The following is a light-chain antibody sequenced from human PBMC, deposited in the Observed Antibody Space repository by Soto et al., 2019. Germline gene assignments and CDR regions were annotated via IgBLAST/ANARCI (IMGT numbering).Light chain of an antibody. J-gene: IGLJ1*01. CDR1: SSNIGSNY. V-gene: IGLV1-47*01. CDR2: RNN. CDR3: AAWDDSLSGPRYV. Sequence: QSVLTQPPPASGTPGQRVTISCSGSSSNIGSNYVYWYQQLPGTAPKLLIYRNNQRPSGVPDRFSGSKSGTSASLAISGLRSEDEADYYCAAWDDSLSGPRYVFGTGTKLTVL.